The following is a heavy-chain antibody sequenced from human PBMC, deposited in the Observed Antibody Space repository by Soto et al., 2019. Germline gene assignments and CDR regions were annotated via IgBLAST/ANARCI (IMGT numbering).Heavy chain of an antibody. CDR3: AKCHDYYGSGSYYNGPSYYYYGMDV. CDR2: ISAYNGNT. CDR1: GYTFTSYG. D-gene: IGHD3-10*01. J-gene: IGHJ6*02. Sequence: ASVKVSCKASGYTFTSYGISCVVQAPVQWRDGMGWISAYNGNTNYAQKLQGRVIMTTDTSTSTAYMELRSLRSDDTAVYYCAKCHDYYGSGSYYNGPSYYYYGMDVWGQGTTVTVSS. V-gene: IGHV1-18*01.